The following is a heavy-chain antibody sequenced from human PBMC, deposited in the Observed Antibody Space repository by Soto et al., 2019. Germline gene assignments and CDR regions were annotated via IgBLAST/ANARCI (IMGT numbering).Heavy chain of an antibody. J-gene: IGHJ4*02. CDR2: ISSSSSYI. Sequence: GGSLRLSCAASGFTFSSYSMNWVRQAPGKGLEWVSSISSSSSYIYYADSVKGRFTISRDNAKNSLYLQMNSLRAGDTAVYYCARDIGVLEWLLFFDYWGQGTLVTVSS. D-gene: IGHD3-3*01. V-gene: IGHV3-21*01. CDR1: GFTFSSYS. CDR3: ARDIGVLEWLLFFDY.